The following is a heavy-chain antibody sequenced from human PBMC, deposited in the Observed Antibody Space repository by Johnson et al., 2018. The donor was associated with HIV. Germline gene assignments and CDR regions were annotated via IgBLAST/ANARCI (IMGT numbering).Heavy chain of an antibody. D-gene: IGHD2-21*01. J-gene: IGHJ3*02. CDR1: GFTVSTYH. Sequence: VQLVESGGGLIQPGESLRLSCAASGFTVSTYHMSWVRQAPGKGLEWVSVIYDGGRPYYVDSVKGRFTISRDNAKNSLYLQMNSLRAEDTGVYYCAKAYCPGCDAFDIWDQGTMVTVSS. V-gene: IGHV3-66*03. CDR2: IYDGGRP. CDR3: AKAYCPGCDAFDI.